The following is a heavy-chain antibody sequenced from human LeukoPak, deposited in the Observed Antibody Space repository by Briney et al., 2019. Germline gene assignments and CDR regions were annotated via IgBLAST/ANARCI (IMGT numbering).Heavy chain of an antibody. V-gene: IGHV4-4*02. CDR3: ARRRYCGGDCYSLDY. CDR1: GGSISSSNW. Sequence: SGTLSLTCAVSGGSISSSNWWSWVRQPPGKGLEWIGEIYHSGSTNYNPSLKSRVTISVDTSKNQFSLKLSSVTAADTAVYYCARRRYCGGDCYSLDYWGQGTLVTVSS. J-gene: IGHJ4*02. D-gene: IGHD2-21*02. CDR2: IYHSGST.